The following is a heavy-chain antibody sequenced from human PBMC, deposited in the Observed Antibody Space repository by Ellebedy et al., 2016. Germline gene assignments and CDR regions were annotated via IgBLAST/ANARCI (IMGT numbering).Heavy chain of an antibody. CDR3: ARGQDYAFDH. Sequence: GESLKISXAASGFIFSHYRMNWVRQAPGKGLEWISHITGSSGTRIYVDSVKGRYIISRDNAKNSLFLQMNSLRDEDTAVYYCARGQDYAFDHWGQGALVTVSS. D-gene: IGHD3-16*01. CDR2: ITGSSGTR. V-gene: IGHV3-48*02. J-gene: IGHJ4*02. CDR1: GFIFSHYR.